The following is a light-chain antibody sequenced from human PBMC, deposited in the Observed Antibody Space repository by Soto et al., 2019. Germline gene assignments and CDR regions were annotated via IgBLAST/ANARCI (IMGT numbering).Light chain of an antibody. Sequence: IDVTQSPSSLAASLGDRVTITCRASQTIGTYVNWYRQKPGAAPELLIYDASTLQSGVPSRFRGGASGTDFTLTISSLQLDDFATYYCQQSYNTPLTFGQGTKVDIK. V-gene: IGKV1-39*01. CDR1: QTIGTY. J-gene: IGKJ1*01. CDR3: QQSYNTPLT. CDR2: DAS.